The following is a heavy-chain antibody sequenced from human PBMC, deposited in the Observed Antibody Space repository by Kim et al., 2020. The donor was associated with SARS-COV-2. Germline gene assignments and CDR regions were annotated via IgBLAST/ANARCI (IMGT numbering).Heavy chain of an antibody. Sequence: SETLSLTCTVSGGSISSGGYYWSWIRQHPGKGLEWIGYIYYSGSTYYNPSLKSRVTISVDTSKNQFSLKLSSVTAADTAVYYCARVGWFGETIYYYYGMDVWGQGTTVTVSS. CDR2: IYYSGST. D-gene: IGHD3-10*01. CDR1: GGSISSGGYY. J-gene: IGHJ6*02. CDR3: ARVGWFGETIYYYYGMDV. V-gene: IGHV4-31*03.